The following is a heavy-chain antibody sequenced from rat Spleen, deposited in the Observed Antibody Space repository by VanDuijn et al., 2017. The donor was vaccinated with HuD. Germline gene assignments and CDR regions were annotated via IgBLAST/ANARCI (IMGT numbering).Heavy chain of an antibody. Sequence: EVQLVESGGGLVQPGRSLKLSCVASGFTFNNYWMTWIRQAPGKGLAWVASITNTGGSTYYLDSVKGRFTISRDNAKSTLYRQMNRLRSEDTATYYCTRERGYNYFDYWGQGVMVTFSS. V-gene: IGHV5-31*01. CDR2: ITNTGGST. CDR1: GFTFNNYW. D-gene: IGHD4-3*01. CDR3: TRERGYNYFDY. J-gene: IGHJ2*01.